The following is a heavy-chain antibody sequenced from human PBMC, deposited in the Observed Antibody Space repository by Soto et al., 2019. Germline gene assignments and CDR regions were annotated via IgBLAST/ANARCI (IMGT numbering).Heavy chain of an antibody. CDR1: GFTFSSSA. CDR3: AADSTSQNVDWVSECAFDV. V-gene: IGHV1-58*02. CDR2: IVVGSGDR. J-gene: IGHJ3*01. Sequence: QMQLVQSGPEVKKPGTSVKVSCKASGFTFSSSAIQWVRQARGQGLEWIGWIVVGSGDRNHAQKFQGRVTLTRDMSTNTASMELSSLTSDDTAVYYCAADSTSQNVDWVSECAFDVWGQGTMVTVSS. D-gene: IGHD3-9*01.